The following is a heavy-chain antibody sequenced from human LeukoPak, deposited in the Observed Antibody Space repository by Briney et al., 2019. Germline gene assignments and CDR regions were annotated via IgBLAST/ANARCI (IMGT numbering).Heavy chain of an antibody. J-gene: IGHJ4*02. V-gene: IGHV3-23*01. CDR1: GFSFTSYA. CDR2: ISGTGDST. Sequence: GGSLRLSCAASGFSFTSYAMTWVRQAPGKGLEWVSGISGTGDSTNYADSVKGRLTISRDNSKNTLYLQMNSPRAEDTAVYYCAANYGGKGDFDYWGQGTLVTVSS. CDR3: AANYGGKGDFDY. D-gene: IGHD4-23*01.